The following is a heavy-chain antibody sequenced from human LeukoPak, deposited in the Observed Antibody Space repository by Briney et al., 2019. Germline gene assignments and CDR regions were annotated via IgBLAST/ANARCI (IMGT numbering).Heavy chain of an antibody. CDR3: ARLSAYYYGSFFYYYMDV. J-gene: IGHJ6*03. CDR1: GFSFSCYW. Sequence: SGGSLRLSCEGSGFSFSCYWMTWVRQSPGKGPEWVANIKQDESERYTVDSVKGRFTISRDNAKNSVYLHMNSLRAEDTALYYCARLSAYYYGSFFYYYMDVWGKGTTVTVSS. V-gene: IGHV3-7*01. D-gene: IGHD3-10*01. CDR2: IKQDESER.